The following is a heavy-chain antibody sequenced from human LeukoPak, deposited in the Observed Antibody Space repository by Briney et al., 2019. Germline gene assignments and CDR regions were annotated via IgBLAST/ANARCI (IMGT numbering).Heavy chain of an antibody. Sequence: PSETLSLTCTVSGGSISTYYWSWIRQPPGKGLEWIGYIYYIGSPNYNPSLQSRVAISLDTSKNQFSLKMTSMTAADTAVYYCASSGWYKGYWGQGTLVTVSS. D-gene: IGHD6-19*01. CDR3: ASSGWYKGY. V-gene: IGHV4-59*08. CDR2: IYYIGSP. J-gene: IGHJ4*02. CDR1: GGSISTYY.